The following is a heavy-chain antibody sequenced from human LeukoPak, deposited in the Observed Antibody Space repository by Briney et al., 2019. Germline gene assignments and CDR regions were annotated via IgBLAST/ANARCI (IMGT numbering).Heavy chain of an antibody. CDR2: INPNDGST. D-gene: IGHD6-13*01. J-gene: IGHJ4*02. Sequence: RASVKVSCKASGYTFTTYWIQWVRQAPGQGLEWVALINPNDGSTTYAHKFQGRVTMTRDTSTSTVYMDLSRLTSEDTAVYYCVRAPRDSSTMLAYWGQGTLVTVSS. CDR1: GYTFTTYW. CDR3: VRAPRDSSTMLAY. V-gene: IGHV1-46*01.